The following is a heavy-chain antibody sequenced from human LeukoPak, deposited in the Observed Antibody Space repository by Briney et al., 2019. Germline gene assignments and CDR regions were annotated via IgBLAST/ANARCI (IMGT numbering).Heavy chain of an antibody. CDR2: ISGSGSST. CDR1: GFTFSSYA. J-gene: IGHJ4*02. D-gene: IGHD6-19*01. CDR3: AKLFSSGSGDY. Sequence: GGSLRLSCAASGFTFSSYAMSWVRQAPGKGLEWVSAISGSGSSTDYADSVKGRFTISRDNSKNTLYLQMNSLRVEDTAVYYCAKLFSSGSGDYWGQGTLVTVSS. V-gene: IGHV3-23*01.